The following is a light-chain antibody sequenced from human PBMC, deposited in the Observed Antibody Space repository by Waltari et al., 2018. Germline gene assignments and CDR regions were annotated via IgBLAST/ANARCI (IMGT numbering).Light chain of an antibody. V-gene: IGKV3-11*01. CDR1: KSVSSY. CDR3: QQRSNWPPTWT. J-gene: IGKJ1*01. Sequence: EIVLTQSPATLHLSPGERATLTCRARKSVSSYIAWYQQKPDQANRLVIYDESYMSPGIPARFRVSRSWTDFTLTISSLEPEDFAFYYFQQRSNWPPTWTFGQGTKVEIK. CDR2: DES.